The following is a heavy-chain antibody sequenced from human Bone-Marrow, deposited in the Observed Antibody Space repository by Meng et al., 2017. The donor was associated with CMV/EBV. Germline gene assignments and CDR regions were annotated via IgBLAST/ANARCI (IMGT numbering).Heavy chain of an antibody. CDR3: ARDLKVVVPAAPDY. V-gene: IGHV1-46*01. D-gene: IGHD2-2*01. Sequence: ASVKVSCKASGYTFTSYYMHWVRQAPGQGREWMGIINPSGGSTSYAQKFQGRVTMTRDTYTSTVYMELSSLRSADTDGYYCARDLKVVVPAAPDYWGQGTLVTVSS. CDR1: GYTFTSYY. CDR2: INPSGGST. J-gene: IGHJ4*02.